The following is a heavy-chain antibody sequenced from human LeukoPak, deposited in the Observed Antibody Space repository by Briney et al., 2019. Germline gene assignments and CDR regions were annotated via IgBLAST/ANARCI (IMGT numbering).Heavy chain of an antibody. Sequence: GGSLRLSCAASGFTFSSYSMNWVRQAPGKGLEWVSSISSSSSYIYYADSVKGRFTISRDNSKNTLYLQMDSLRAEDTAVYYCARGSGYSYGFTGRERTKSRLDYWGQGTLVTVSS. CDR3: ARGSGYSYGFTGRERTKSRLDY. CDR1: GFTFSSYS. D-gene: IGHD5-18*01. V-gene: IGHV3-21*01. CDR2: ISSSSSYI. J-gene: IGHJ4*02.